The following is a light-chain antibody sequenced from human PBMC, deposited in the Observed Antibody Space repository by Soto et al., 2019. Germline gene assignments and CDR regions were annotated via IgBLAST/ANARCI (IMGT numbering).Light chain of an antibody. CDR1: SSNIGAGFE. Sequence: QSVLTQPPSVSAAPGQRVTISCTGSSSNIGAGFEVHWYQQLPGTAPKLLIYGNSNRPSGVPDRFSGSKSGTSASLAITGLQAEDEADYYRQSYDSSLSGSGFGTGTKVTVL. CDR2: GNS. J-gene: IGLJ1*01. V-gene: IGLV1-40*01. CDR3: QSYDSSLSGSG.